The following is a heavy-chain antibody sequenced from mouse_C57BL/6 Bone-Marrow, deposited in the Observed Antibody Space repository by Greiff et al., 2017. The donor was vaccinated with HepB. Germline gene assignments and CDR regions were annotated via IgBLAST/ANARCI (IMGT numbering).Heavy chain of an antibody. CDR2: IDPKSGGT. D-gene: IGHD2-4*01. V-gene: IGHV1-72*01. CDR1: GYTFTSYC. Sequence: QVQLQQPGAELVKPGASVKLSCKASGYTFTSYCMHWVMQRPGRGLVWIGRIDPKSGGTKYNEKFKSKATLTVDKLYSSASMQLSSLTSEDSAVYYGAREGLSEYEDAMDYWGQGTSVTVSS. J-gene: IGHJ4*01. CDR3: AREGLSEYEDAMDY.